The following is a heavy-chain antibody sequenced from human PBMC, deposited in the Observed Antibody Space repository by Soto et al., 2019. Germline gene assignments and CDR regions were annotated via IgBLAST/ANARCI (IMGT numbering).Heavy chain of an antibody. V-gene: IGHV3-30-3*01. CDR2: ISYDGSNK. CDR3: ARDKGYYDPANDAFDI. D-gene: IGHD3-22*01. CDR1: GFTFSSYA. Sequence: PGGSLRLSCAASGFTFSSYAMHWVRQAPGKGLEWVAVISYDGSNKYYADSVKGRFTISRDNSKNTLYLQMNSLRAEDTAVYYCARDKGYYDPANDAFDIWGQGTMVTVS. J-gene: IGHJ3*02.